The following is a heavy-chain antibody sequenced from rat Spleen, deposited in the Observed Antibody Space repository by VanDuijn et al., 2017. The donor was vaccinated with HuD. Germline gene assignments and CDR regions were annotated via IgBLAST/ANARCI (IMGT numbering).Heavy chain of an antibody. J-gene: IGHJ2*01. Sequence: EVQLVESDGGLVQPGRSLKLSCAASGFTFSDYNMAWVRQAPKKGLEWVATIIYDGGRTYYRDSVKGRFTISRDNAKNTLYLQMDSLRSEDTATYYCVRHGYTRYYFDYWGQGVMVTVSS. D-gene: IGHD1-9*01. CDR1: GFTFSDYN. V-gene: IGHV5S10*01. CDR2: IIYDGGRT. CDR3: VRHGYTRYYFDY.